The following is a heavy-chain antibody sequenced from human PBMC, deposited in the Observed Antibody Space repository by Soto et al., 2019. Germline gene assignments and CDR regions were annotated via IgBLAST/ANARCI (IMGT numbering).Heavy chain of an antibody. D-gene: IGHD4-17*01. CDR2: ISYDGSNK. Sequence: SLRLSCAASGFTFSSYGMHWVRQAPGKGLEWVAVISYDGSNKYYADSVKGRFTISRDNSKNTLYLQMNSLRAEDTAVYYCAKDQYGDYVGLVDYWGQGTLVTVSS. CDR1: GFTFSSYG. V-gene: IGHV3-30*18. J-gene: IGHJ4*02. CDR3: AKDQYGDYVGLVDY.